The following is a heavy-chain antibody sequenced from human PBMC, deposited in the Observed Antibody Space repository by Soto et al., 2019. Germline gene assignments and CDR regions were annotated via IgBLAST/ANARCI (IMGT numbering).Heavy chain of an antibody. CDR2: IYFSGST. Sequence: QVQLQESGPGLVKPSQTLSLTCTVSGGSISSGGYYWSWIRQHPGKGLEWIGYIYFSGSTYYNPSLKSRLTISVDTSKNQFSLKLSSVTAADTAVYYCARFQTVTTYYFDYWGQGTLVTVSS. D-gene: IGHD4-17*01. CDR3: ARFQTVTTYYFDY. V-gene: IGHV4-31*03. CDR1: GGSISSGGYY. J-gene: IGHJ4*02.